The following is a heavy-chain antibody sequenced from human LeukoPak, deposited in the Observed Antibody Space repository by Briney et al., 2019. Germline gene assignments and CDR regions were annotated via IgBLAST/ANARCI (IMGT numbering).Heavy chain of an antibody. CDR1: GFTFSTYT. CDR2: IRSSGTYI. D-gene: IGHD3-22*01. CDR3: ARDLRSSGYYAFDY. J-gene: IGHJ4*02. V-gene: IGHV3-21*01. Sequence: GGSLRLSCAASGFTFSTYTMNWVRQAPGKGLEWVSSIRSSGTYIYYADSVKGRFTISRDNAKNSLYLQMNSLRAEDTAVYYCARDLRSSGYYAFDYWGQGTLVTVSS.